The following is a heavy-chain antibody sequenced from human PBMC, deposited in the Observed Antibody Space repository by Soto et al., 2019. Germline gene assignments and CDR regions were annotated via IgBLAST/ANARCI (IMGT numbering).Heavy chain of an antibody. D-gene: IGHD6-13*01. V-gene: IGHV3-23*01. CDR1: GFTFRIYA. CDR2: ISAGGGST. CDR3: AKARLSSSWSHSGMDV. Sequence: GGSLRLSCAASGFTFRIYAVSWVRQAPGKGLEWASAISAGGGSTYHADSVKGRFTISRDNSKNTLYLQMNSLRTEDTALYYCAKARLSSSWSHSGMDVWGQGTTVIVS. J-gene: IGHJ6*02.